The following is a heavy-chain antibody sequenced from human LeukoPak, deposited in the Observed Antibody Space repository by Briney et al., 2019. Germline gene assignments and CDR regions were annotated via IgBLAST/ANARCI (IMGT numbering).Heavy chain of an antibody. CDR3: ARGRDGYTYYDFWSGYPRHYFDY. CDR2: MNPNSGNT. J-gene: IGHJ4*02. Sequence: ASVKVSCKASGYTFTSYDINWVRQATGQGLEWMGWMNPNSGNTGYAQKFQGRVTITRNTSISTAYMELSSLRSEDTAVYYCARGRDGYTYYDFWSGYPRHYFDYWGQGTLVTVSS. CDR1: GYTFTSYD. V-gene: IGHV1-8*03. D-gene: IGHD3-3*01.